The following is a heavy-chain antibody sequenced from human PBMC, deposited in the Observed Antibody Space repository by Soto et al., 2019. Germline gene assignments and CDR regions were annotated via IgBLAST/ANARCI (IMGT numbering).Heavy chain of an antibody. V-gene: IGHV3-20*01. D-gene: IGHD1-7*01. J-gene: IGHJ6*03. CDR3: ARDHWNYSYYYYYMDV. Sequence: GGSLRLSCAASGFTFDDYGMSWVRQAPGKGLEWVSGINWNGGSTGYADSVKGRFTISRDNAKNSLYLQMNSLRAEDTALYHCARDHWNYSYYYYYMDVWGKGTTVTVSS. CDR2: INWNGGST. CDR1: GFTFDDYG.